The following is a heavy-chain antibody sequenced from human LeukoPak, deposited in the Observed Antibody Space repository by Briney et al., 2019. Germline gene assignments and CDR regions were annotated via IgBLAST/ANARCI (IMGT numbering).Heavy chain of an antibody. V-gene: IGHV1-69*06. CDR2: IIPIFGTP. J-gene: IGHJ6*03. Sequence: GASVKVSCKASGANFSSYAISWVRQAPGQGLEWMGRIIPIFGTPNYAQRFQGRVTITADIVSSTAYMEVNNLTSEDTAVYFCAKQGALRQDYYMDVWGNGTTVTVSS. CDR1: GANFSSYA. CDR3: AKQGALRQDYYMDV.